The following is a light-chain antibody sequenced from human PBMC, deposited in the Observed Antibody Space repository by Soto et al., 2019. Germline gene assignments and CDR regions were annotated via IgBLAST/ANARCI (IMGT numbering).Light chain of an antibody. V-gene: IGLV1-51*01. CDR2: DNN. CDR1: SSNIGNNY. CDR3: GTWDSSLVV. J-gene: IGLJ2*01. Sequence: QSALTQPPSVSAAPGQTVTISCSGSSSNIGNNYVSWYQQLPGTAPKLLIYDNNKRPSGIPDRFSGSKSGTSATLGITGLQTGDEADYYCGTWDSSLVVFGGGTKVTVL.